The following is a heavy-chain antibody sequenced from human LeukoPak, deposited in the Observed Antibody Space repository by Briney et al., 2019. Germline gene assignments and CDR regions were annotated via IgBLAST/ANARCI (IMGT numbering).Heavy chain of an antibody. V-gene: IGHV3-15*01. D-gene: IGHD2-15*01. Sequence: GGSLRLSCAASGFTFSNAWMSWVRQAPGKGLEWVGRIKSKTDGGTTDYAAPVKGRFTISRDDSKNTLYLQMNSLKTEDTAVYYCTTDPRYCSGGSCESYWGQGTLVTVSS. J-gene: IGHJ4*02. CDR1: GFTFSNAW. CDR3: TTDPRYCSGGSCESY. CDR2: IKSKTDGGTT.